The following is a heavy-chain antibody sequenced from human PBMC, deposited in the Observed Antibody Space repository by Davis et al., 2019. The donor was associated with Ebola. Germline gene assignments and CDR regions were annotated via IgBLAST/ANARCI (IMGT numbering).Heavy chain of an antibody. V-gene: IGHV3-23*01. CDR2: ISGSGGST. J-gene: IGHJ4*02. CDR1: GFTFSSYA. Sequence: GESLKISCAASGFTFSSYAMSWVRQAPGKGLEWVSAISGSGGSTYYADSVKGRFTISRDNSRNTLYLQMNSLRAEDTAVYYCARDLGHDYWGQGTLVTVSS. CDR3: ARDLGHDY. D-gene: IGHD3-16*01.